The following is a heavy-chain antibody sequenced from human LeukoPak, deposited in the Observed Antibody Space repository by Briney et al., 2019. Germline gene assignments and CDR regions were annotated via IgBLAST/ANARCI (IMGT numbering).Heavy chain of an antibody. CDR2: ISGSGDGT. CDR3: ALIHYCSSTSCSSLADWAFDY. CDR1: GFTFDNYA. D-gene: IGHD2-2*01. Sequence: GGSLRLSCTASGFTFDNYAMIWVRQASGRGLEWVSVISGSGDGTDSADSVKGRFTISRDNSKNTLYLQMNSLRAEDTAVYYCALIHYCSSTSCSSLADWAFDYWGQGTLVTVSS. V-gene: IGHV3-23*01. J-gene: IGHJ4*02.